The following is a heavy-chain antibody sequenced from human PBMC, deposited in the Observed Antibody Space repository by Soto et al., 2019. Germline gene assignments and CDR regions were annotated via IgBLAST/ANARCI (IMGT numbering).Heavy chain of an antibody. CDR2: ISSSSSTI. J-gene: IGHJ3*02. CDR3: ARTTDWLTHAFDI. CDR1: GFTFSSYS. Sequence: GGSLRLSCAASGFTFSSYSMNWVRQAPGKGLEWVSYISSSSSTIYYADSVKGRFTISRDNAKNSLYLQMNSLRAEDTAVYYRARTTDWLTHAFDIWGQGTMVTVSS. V-gene: IGHV3-48*04. D-gene: IGHD6-19*01.